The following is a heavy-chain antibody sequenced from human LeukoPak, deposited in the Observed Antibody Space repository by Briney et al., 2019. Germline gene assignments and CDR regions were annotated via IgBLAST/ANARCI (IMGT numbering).Heavy chain of an antibody. J-gene: IGHJ4*02. CDR3: ARVGSAVAGTEDFDY. Sequence: ASVKVSCTASGGTFSSYAISWVRQAPGQGLEWMGRIIPILGIANYAQKFQGRVTITADKSTSTAYMELSSLRSEDTAVYYCARVGSAVAGTEDFDYWGQGTLVTVSS. CDR1: GGTFSSYA. D-gene: IGHD6-19*01. CDR2: IIPILGIA. V-gene: IGHV1-69*04.